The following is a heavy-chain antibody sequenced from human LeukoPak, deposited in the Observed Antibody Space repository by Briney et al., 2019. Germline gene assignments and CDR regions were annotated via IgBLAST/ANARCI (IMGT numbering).Heavy chain of an antibody. Sequence: GGSLRLSCTASGFTFGDYAMSWVRQAPGKGLEWVSAISGSGGSTYYADSVKGRFTISRDNSKNTLYLQMNSLRAEDTAVYYCAKPSADAFDIWGQGTMVTVSS. CDR1: GFTFGDYA. CDR3: AKPSADAFDI. CDR2: ISGSGGST. D-gene: IGHD3-3*01. J-gene: IGHJ3*02. V-gene: IGHV3-23*01.